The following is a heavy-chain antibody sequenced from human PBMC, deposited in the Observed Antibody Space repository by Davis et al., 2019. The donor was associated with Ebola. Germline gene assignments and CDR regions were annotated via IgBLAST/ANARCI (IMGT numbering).Heavy chain of an antibody. CDR3: AKLPHG. V-gene: IGHV3-30*18. Sequence: PGGSLRLSCAASGFTFSSYGMHWVRQAPGKGLEWVAVISYDGSNKYYADSVKGRFTISRDNSKNTLYLQMNSLRAEDTAVYYCAKLPHGWGQGTLVTVSS. CDR1: GFTFSSYG. J-gene: IGHJ4*02. CDR2: ISYDGSNK.